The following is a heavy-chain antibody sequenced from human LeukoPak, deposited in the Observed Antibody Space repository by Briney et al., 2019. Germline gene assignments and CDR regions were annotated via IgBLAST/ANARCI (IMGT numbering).Heavy chain of an antibody. Sequence: GGSLRLSCAASGFTFSNYAMSWVRQAPGKGLEWVSVISGGGGTTNYADSVKGRFTISRDNSKNTLYLQMNSLNAEDTALYYCAKAASLRVRGIMPLDYWGQGTLVTVSS. CDR1: GFTFSNYA. V-gene: IGHV3-23*01. CDR3: AKAASLRVRGIMPLDY. D-gene: IGHD3-10*01. J-gene: IGHJ4*02. CDR2: ISGGGGTT.